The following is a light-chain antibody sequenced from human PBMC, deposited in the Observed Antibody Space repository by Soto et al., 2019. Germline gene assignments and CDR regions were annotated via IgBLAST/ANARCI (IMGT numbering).Light chain of an antibody. CDR2: GSA. Sequence: ESVLTQSPGTLSLSPGERASLSCGASQIVSSSYLAWYQQKPGQAPRLLIYGSATRATGIPDRFSSSGSGTDFTLTISRLEPEDFAVYYCQQYGDSPTTFGPGTRLEIK. CDR1: QIVSSSY. V-gene: IGKV3-20*01. CDR3: QQYGDSPTT. J-gene: IGKJ5*01.